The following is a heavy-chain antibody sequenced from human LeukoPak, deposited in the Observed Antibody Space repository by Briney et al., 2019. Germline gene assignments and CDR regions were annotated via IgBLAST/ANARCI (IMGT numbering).Heavy chain of an antibody. V-gene: IGHV3-30*02. J-gene: IGHJ4*02. Sequence: GGSLTLPCAASGFTFSSYGMHWLRQAPGKGLEWVPFIRYDGSNKYYADSVKGRFTISRDNSKNTLYLQKNSLRAEDTALYYCANPPTVTTFHNWGQGTLVSVSS. CDR2: IRYDGSNK. CDR1: GFTFSSYG. D-gene: IGHD4-11*01. CDR3: ANPPTVTTFHN.